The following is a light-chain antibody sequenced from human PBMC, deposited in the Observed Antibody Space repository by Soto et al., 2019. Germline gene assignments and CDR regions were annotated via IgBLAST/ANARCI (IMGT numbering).Light chain of an antibody. Sequence: EIVMTQSPATLSVSPGERATLSCRARQSVSNNLAWYQKKPGQAPRLLIYGASTRATGIPARFSGSGSGTEFTLTLSSLQSEDFALYYCQQYNTWWTFGQGTKVEIK. CDR1: QSVSNN. CDR3: QQYNTWWT. CDR2: GAS. J-gene: IGKJ1*01. V-gene: IGKV3-15*01.